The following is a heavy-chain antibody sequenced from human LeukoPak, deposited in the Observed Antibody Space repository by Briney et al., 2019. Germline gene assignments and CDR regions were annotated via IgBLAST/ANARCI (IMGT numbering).Heavy chain of an antibody. V-gene: IGHV4-4*07. CDR2: MFYSGNT. CDR3: ARDQEHCSGTSCYPYWYDP. CDR1: GASITSYH. D-gene: IGHD2-2*01. J-gene: IGHJ5*02. Sequence: PSETLSLTCTVSGASITSYHWSWIRQPAGKGLEWIGRMFYSGNTDYNPSLKSRLTMSIDTSKNQFSLKLSSVTAADTAVYFCARDQEHCSGTSCYPYWYDPWGQGTLVTVSS.